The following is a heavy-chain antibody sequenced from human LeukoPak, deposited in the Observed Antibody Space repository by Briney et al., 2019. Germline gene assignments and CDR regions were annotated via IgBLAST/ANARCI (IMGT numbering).Heavy chain of an antibody. D-gene: IGHD6-19*01. V-gene: IGHV4-34*01. J-gene: IGHJ2*01. CDR2: INHSGST. CDR1: GGSFSGNY. Sequence: PSGTLSLTCAVYGGSFSGNYWSWIRQPPGKGLEWIGEINHSGSTNYNPSLKSRVTISEDTSKNQFSLKLSSVTAADTAVYYCARQYRRWLVKYFDLWGRGTLVTVSS. CDR3: ARQYRRWLVKYFDL.